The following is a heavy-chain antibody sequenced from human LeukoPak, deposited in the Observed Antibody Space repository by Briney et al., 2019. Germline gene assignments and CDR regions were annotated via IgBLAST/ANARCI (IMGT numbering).Heavy chain of an antibody. D-gene: IGHD3-3*01. CDR3: TRVDDYAFDI. CDR2: ISSSGTYI. J-gene: IGHJ3*02. CDR1: GFTFSSYA. V-gene: IGHV3-21*01. Sequence: PGGSLRLSCAASGFTFSSYAMSCVRQAPGKRLEWDSFISSSGTYIYYADSVKGRFTISRDNAKNSLYLQMNSLRAEDTAVYYCTRVDDYAFDIWGQGTMVTVSS.